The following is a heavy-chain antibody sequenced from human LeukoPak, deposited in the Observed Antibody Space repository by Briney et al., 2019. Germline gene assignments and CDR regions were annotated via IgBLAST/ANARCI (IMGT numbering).Heavy chain of an antibody. D-gene: IGHD3-3*01. Sequence: PGGSLRLSCAASGFTFDEYAMHWVRQAPRKGLEWVSGMSWNSGSIVYADSVKGRFTISRDNAKNSPYLQMRRMSAAATALYYCPQETGPTITIFGVVPPPRAGMDVWGQGTTVTVSS. V-gene: IGHV3-9*01. CDR3: PQETGPTITIFGVVPPPRAGMDV. CDR1: GFTFDEYA. J-gene: IGHJ6*02. CDR2: MSWNSGSI.